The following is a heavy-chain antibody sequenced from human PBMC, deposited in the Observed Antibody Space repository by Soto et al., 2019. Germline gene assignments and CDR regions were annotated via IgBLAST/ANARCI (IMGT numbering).Heavy chain of an antibody. V-gene: IGHV1-18*01. Sequence: ASVKVSCKASGYTFTSYGISWVRQAPGQGLEWMGWISAYNGNTNYAQKLQGRVTMTTDTSTSTAYMELRSLRSDDTAVYYCARMYYYDSSGYNWFDPWGQGTLVTVSS. CDR3: ARMYYYDSSGYNWFDP. D-gene: IGHD3-22*01. CDR2: ISAYNGNT. CDR1: GYTFTSYG. J-gene: IGHJ5*02.